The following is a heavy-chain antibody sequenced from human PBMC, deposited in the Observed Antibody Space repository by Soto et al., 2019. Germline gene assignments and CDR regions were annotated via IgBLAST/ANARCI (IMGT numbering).Heavy chain of an antibody. J-gene: IGHJ4*02. D-gene: IGHD2-2*01. CDR3: ARVPGYCSSTSCRPSHFDY. CDR1: GFTFSSYW. V-gene: IGHV3-7*05. CDR2: IKQDGSEK. Sequence: GGSLRLSCAASGFTFSSYWMSWVRQAPGKGLEWVANIKQDGSEKYYVDSVKGRFTISRDNAKNSLYLQMNSLRAEDTAVYYCARVPGYCSSTSCRPSHFDYWGQGTLVTVSS.